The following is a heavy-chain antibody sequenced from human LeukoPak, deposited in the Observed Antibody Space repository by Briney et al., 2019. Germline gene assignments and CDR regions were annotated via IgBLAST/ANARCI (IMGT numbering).Heavy chain of an antibody. Sequence: ASVKVSCKASGHTFTGYYMHWVRQAPGQGLEWMGWIYPNSGGTNYAQKFQGRVTMTRDTSISTAYMELSRLRSDDTAVYYCARGASRGTYYDSWSGPDDAFDIWGQGTMVTVSS. CDR2: IYPNSGGT. CDR1: GHTFTGYY. J-gene: IGHJ3*02. D-gene: IGHD3-3*01. CDR3: ARGASRGTYYDSWSGPDDAFDI. V-gene: IGHV1-2*02.